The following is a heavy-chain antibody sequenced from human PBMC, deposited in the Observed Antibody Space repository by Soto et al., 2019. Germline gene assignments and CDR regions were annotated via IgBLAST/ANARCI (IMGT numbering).Heavy chain of an antibody. V-gene: IGHV2-5*02. J-gene: IGHJ4*02. CDR1: GFSLSTSGVG. D-gene: IGHD3-22*01. CDR2: IYWDDDK. Sequence: SGPTLVNPTQTLTLTCTFSGFSLSTSGVGVGWIRQPPGKALEWLALIYWDDDKRYSPSLKSRLTITKDTSKNQVVLTMTNMDPVDTATYYCAHLYYYDSSGYSGPFGHFDYWGQGTLVTVSS. CDR3: AHLYYYDSSGYSGPFGHFDY.